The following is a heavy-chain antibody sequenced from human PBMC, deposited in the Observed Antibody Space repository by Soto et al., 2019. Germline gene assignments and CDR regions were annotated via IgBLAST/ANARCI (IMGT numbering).Heavy chain of an antibody. D-gene: IGHD3-22*01. Sequence: EVQLLESGGGLVQPGGSLRLSCAASGFTFSSYAMTWVRQAPGEGLQWVSSISGSGESTFHAYSVKGRFTISRDNSKNTLTLQMNSLRAEDTAIYYCAKYSSYWDEDYWGQGTLVTVSS. CDR3: AKYSSYWDEDY. CDR2: ISGSGEST. CDR1: GFTFSSYA. J-gene: IGHJ4*02. V-gene: IGHV3-23*01.